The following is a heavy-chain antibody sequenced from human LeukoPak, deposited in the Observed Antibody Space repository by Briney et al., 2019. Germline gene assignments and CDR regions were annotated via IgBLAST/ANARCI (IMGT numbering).Heavy chain of an antibody. D-gene: IGHD6-19*01. CDR3: ARGWYSSDLEALAAFFDP. Sequence: LRLSCVASGFTLSAYAMHWVRQAPGKGLEWIGSIYYDGNTYHNPSLRSRVTISVDTSNNQFSLTVTSMTAADTAVYYCARGWYSSDLEALAAFFDPWGQGSLVTVSS. CDR1: GFTLSAYA. CDR2: IYYDGNT. V-gene: IGHV4-38-2*01. J-gene: IGHJ5*02.